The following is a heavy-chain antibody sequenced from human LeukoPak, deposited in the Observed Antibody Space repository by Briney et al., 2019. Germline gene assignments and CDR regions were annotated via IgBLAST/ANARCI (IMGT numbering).Heavy chain of an antibody. CDR2: TYYSGST. V-gene: IGHV4-30-4*01. D-gene: IGHD3-22*01. Sequence: SETLSLTCTVSGVSISSGDYYWSWIRQPPGKGLESIGYTYYSGSTYYNPSLKSRVTISVDTSKNQFSLKLSSVTAADTAVYYCARPYYYDSRIDPWGQGTRVTVSS. J-gene: IGHJ5*02. CDR1: GVSISSGDYY. CDR3: ARPYYYDSRIDP.